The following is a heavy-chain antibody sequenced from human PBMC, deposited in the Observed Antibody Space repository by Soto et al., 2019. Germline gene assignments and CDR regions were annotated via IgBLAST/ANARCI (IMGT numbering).Heavy chain of an antibody. D-gene: IGHD3-22*01. V-gene: IGHV4-59*01. CDR3: AREDRNYYDSRGYYQ. CDR2: IYYSGST. CDR1: GGSISSYY. Sequence: PSETLSLTCTVSGGSISSYYWSWIRQPPGKGLEWIGYIYYSGSTNYNPSLKSRVTISVDTSKNQFSLKLSSVTAADTAVYYCAREDRNYYDSRGYYQWGQGTLVTVSS. J-gene: IGHJ4*02.